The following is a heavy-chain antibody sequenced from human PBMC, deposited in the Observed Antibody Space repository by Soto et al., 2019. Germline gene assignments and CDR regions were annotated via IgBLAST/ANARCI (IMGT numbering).Heavy chain of an antibody. CDR2: IYPGDSET. CDR3: ARGSPYYYYYHMDV. V-gene: IGHV5-51*01. Sequence: PGESLKISCKGSGYTFTTYWIAWVRQMPGKGLEWMGIIYPGDSETRYSPSFQGQVTISGDKSISTVYLQWSSLKASDSAVYYCARGSPYYYYYHMDVWGRGTTVTVSS. CDR1: GYTFTTYW. J-gene: IGHJ6*03.